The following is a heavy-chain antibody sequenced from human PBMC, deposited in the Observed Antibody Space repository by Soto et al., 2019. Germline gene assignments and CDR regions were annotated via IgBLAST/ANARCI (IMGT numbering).Heavy chain of an antibody. CDR3: ASLFGVATRPTYGMDV. D-gene: IGHD3-3*01. CDR2: ISSSSSYI. Sequence: PGGSLRLSCAASGFTFSSYSMNWVRQAPGKGLEWVSSISSSSSYIYYADSVKGRFTISRDNAKNSLYLQMNSLRAEDTAVYYCASLFGVATRPTYGMDVWGQGTMVTVSS. J-gene: IGHJ6*02. V-gene: IGHV3-21*01. CDR1: GFTFSSYS.